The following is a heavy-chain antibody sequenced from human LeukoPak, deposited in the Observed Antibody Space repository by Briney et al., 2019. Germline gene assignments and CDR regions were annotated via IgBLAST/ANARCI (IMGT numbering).Heavy chain of an antibody. J-gene: IGHJ5*02. D-gene: IGHD3-9*01. CDR1: GYTFTSYG. CDR3: ARGGYDILTGTKNWFDP. V-gene: IGHV1-18*01. CDR2: ISAYKGNT. Sequence: ASVKVSCKASGYTFTSYGISWVRQAPGQGLEWMGWISAYKGNTNDAQKLKGRVTMTTDTSTRTAYMELRSLRSDDTAVYYCARGGYDILTGTKNWFDPWGQGTLVTVSS.